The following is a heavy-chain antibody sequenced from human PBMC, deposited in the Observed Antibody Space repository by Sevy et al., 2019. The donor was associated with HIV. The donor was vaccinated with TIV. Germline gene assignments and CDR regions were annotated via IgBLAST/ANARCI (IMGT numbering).Heavy chain of an antibody. CDR2: ISDYNGYT. CDR1: GYTFSSYG. Sequence: ASVKFSCKASGYTFSSYGISWVRQAPGQGLEWMGWISDYNGYTNYAHKFQGRVTMSTETSTRTAYMELGSLRSDDTAVYFCAREGYYYRSGTYRPPNYYGMDVWGQGTAVTVSS. J-gene: IGHJ6*02. CDR3: AREGYYYRSGTYRPPNYYGMDV. V-gene: IGHV1-18*01. D-gene: IGHD3-10*01.